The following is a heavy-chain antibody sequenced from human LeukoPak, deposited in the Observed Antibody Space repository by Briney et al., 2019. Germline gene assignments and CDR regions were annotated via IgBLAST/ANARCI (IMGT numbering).Heavy chain of an antibody. Sequence: NPSETLSLTCTVSGDSISSSGYYWGWIRQPPGKGLEWIGSIYYSGRTYYDPSLKNRVTISADTSKNQFSLKLTSVTAADTAVYYCARRRSAAVNYGFWSGFSNWFDPWGQGTLVTVSS. CDR3: ARRRSAAVNYGFWSGFSNWFDP. J-gene: IGHJ5*02. V-gene: IGHV4-39*01. D-gene: IGHD3-3*01. CDR1: GDSISSSGYY. CDR2: IYYSGRT.